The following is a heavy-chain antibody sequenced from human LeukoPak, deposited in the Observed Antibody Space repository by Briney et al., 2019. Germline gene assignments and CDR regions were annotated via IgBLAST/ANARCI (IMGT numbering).Heavy chain of an antibody. V-gene: IGHV3-48*01. CDR2: ITLSSSTI. J-gene: IGHJ4*02. D-gene: IGHD5-24*01. Sequence: GGSLRLSCAASGFTVSSNYMSWVRQAPGKGLEWVSYITLSSSTIYYADSVKGRFTISRDNAKNSVYLQMNSLRAEDTAVYYCARSRDGYNFRFSFDYWGQGTLVTVSS. CDR1: GFTVSSNY. CDR3: ARSRDGYNFRFSFDY.